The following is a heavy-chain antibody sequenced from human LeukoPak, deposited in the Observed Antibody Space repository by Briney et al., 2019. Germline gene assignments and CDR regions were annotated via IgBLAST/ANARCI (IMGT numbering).Heavy chain of an antibody. Sequence: ASVKVSCKASGGTFSSYAISWVRQAPGQGLEWMGGIIPIFGTANYAQKFQGRVTITADESTSTAYMELRSLRSDDTAVYYCARDMDLAAARPDYWGQGTLVTVSS. CDR2: IIPIFGTA. D-gene: IGHD6-6*01. V-gene: IGHV1-69*13. J-gene: IGHJ4*02. CDR1: GGTFSSYA. CDR3: ARDMDLAAARPDY.